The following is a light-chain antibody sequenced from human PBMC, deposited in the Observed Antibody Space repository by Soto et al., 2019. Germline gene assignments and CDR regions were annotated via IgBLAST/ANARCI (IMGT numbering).Light chain of an antibody. CDR2: EGS. J-gene: IGLJ3*02. CDR1: TNDVGSYNL. V-gene: IGLV2-23*01. Sequence: QSALTQPASVSGSPGQSITISCTGTTNDVGSYNLVSWYQQHPGKAPKVMIYEGSKRPSGVSNRFSGSKSGNTASLTISGLQAEDEADYYCSSYAGSSTLVFGGGTKLTVL. CDR3: SSYAGSSTLV.